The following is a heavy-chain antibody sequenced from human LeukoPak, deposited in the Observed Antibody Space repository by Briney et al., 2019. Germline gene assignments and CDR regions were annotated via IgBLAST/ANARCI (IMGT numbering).Heavy chain of an antibody. Sequence: PSETPSLACTLSGASIRSSPYYCGWLRQPPGKGLEWIGNIFYSWSAYYNPSLKRRVTISVDTSQNQLSLKVRSVTPTDTAVYYCASGIDSITEGWFDQWGQGTVVRVSS. D-gene: IGHD3-3*02. CDR1: GASIRSSPYY. V-gene: IGHV4-39*01. J-gene: IGHJ5*02. CDR3: ASGIDSITEGWFDQ. CDR2: IFYSWSA.